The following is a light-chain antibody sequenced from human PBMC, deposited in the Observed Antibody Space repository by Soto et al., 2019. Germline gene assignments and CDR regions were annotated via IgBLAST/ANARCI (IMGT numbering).Light chain of an antibody. CDR3: AAWDASLNGYV. J-gene: IGLJ1*01. Sequence: QSVLTQPPSASGTPGQRVTISCSGSSSNIGSNTVSWYQQLPGTAPKLLIYSSNQRPSWVPDRFSCSKSGTSASLAISGLQYEDEADYYCAAWDASLNGYVFGTGTKVTVL. CDR2: SSN. V-gene: IGLV1-44*01. CDR1: SSNIGSNT.